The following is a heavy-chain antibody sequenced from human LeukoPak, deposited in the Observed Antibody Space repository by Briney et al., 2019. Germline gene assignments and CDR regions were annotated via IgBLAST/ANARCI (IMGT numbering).Heavy chain of an antibody. CDR2: IYSGGTT. V-gene: IGHV3-53*01. CDR1: GFSVSSNY. CDR3: ARDRPRAV. J-gene: IGHJ6*02. Sequence: GGSLRLSCAASGFSVSSNYMSWVRQAPGKGLEWVSVIYSGGTTYYADSVKGRFTISRDNSKNTLYLRMNSLRVEDTAVYYCARDRPRAVWGQGTTVTVSS.